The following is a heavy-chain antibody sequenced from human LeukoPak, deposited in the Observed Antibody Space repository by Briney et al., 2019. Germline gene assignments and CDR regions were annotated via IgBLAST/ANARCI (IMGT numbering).Heavy chain of an antibody. D-gene: IGHD4-17*01. V-gene: IGHV4-61*02. CDR2: IYTSGST. CDR1: GGSISSGSYY. J-gene: IGHJ1*01. Sequence: SETLSLTCTVSGGSISSGSYYWSWIRQPAGKGLEWIGRIYTSGSTNYNPSLKSRVTISVDTSKNQFSLKLSSVTAADTAVYYCARDGTTVTTGEYFQHWGQGTLVTVSS. CDR3: ARDGTTVTTGEYFQH.